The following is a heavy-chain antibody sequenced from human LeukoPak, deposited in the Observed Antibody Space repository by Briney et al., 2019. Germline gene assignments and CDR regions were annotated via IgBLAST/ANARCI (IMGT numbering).Heavy chain of an antibody. CDR3: ARGDSGYDLRGFDY. CDR2: IYTSGST. V-gene: IGHV4-4*07. CDR1: GGSISSYY. J-gene: IGHJ4*02. Sequence: PSETLSLTGTVSGGSISSYYWSWIRQPAGKGLEWIGRIYTSGSTNYNPSLKSRVTMSVDTSKNQFSLKLSSVTAADTAVYYCARGDSGYDLRGFDYWGQGTLVTVSS. D-gene: IGHD5-12*01.